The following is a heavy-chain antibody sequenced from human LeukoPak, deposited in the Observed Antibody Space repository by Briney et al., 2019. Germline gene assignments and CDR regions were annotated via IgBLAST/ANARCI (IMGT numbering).Heavy chain of an antibody. Sequence: PGGSLRLSCAASGFTFSSYGMHWVRQAPGKGLEWVAFIRYDGSNKYYADSVKGRFTISRDNSKNTLYLQMNSLRVEDTAVYYCAKGPTYGPAARHYYYYMDVWGKGTTVTVSS. CDR2: IRYDGSNK. CDR3: AKGPTYGPAARHYYYYMDV. D-gene: IGHD2-2*01. V-gene: IGHV3-30*02. CDR1: GFTFSSYG. J-gene: IGHJ6*03.